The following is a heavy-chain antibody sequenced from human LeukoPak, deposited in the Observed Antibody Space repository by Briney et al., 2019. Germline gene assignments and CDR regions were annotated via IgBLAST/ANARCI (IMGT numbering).Heavy chain of an antibody. V-gene: IGHV3-48*03. J-gene: IGHJ6*02. CDR1: GFTFSSDE. CDR2: TSSSGYPI. Sequence: GGSLRLACAASGFTFSSDEMNWVRQAPGKGLEWVPYTSSSGYPIYYADSVKGRFTSSRDNAKNSQYLQMNSLRTEDTAVYYCARVLWHPYGMDVWGQGTTVTVSS. D-gene: IGHD3-10*01. CDR3: ARVLWHPYGMDV.